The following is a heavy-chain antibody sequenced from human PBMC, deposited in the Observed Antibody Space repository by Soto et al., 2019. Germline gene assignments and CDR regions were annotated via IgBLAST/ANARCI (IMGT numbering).Heavy chain of an antibody. CDR3: ARGPLCEAAGTCGWFDP. J-gene: IGHJ5*02. CDR2: IYYSGST. CDR1: GGSISSYY. V-gene: IGHV4-59*01. D-gene: IGHD6-13*01. Sequence: PSETLSLTCTVSGGSISSYYWSWIRQPPGKGLEWIGYIYYSGSTNYNPSLKSRVTISVDTSKNQFSLKLSSVTAADTAVYYCARGPLCEAAGTCGWFDPWGQGTLVTV.